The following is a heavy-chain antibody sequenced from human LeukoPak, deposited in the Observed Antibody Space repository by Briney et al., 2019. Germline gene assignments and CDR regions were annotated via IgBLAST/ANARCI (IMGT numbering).Heavy chain of an antibody. Sequence: GGSLRLSCVASEFTFSSHAMNWVRQAPGKGLEWVSSISGGGESTYYADSVKGRFTVSRDNSKNTLYLQINSLRGEDTAVYCCAKGKYSSGGVPDYWGQGTLVTVSS. D-gene: IGHD6-19*01. V-gene: IGHV3-23*01. CDR2: ISGGGEST. CDR1: EFTFSSHA. CDR3: AKGKYSSGGVPDY. J-gene: IGHJ4*02.